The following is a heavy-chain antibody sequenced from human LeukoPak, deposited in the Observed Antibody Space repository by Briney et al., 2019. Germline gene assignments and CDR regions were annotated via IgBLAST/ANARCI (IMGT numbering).Heavy chain of an antibody. CDR3: ATVDYGDYGGVFDY. D-gene: IGHD4-17*01. V-gene: IGHV1-69*13. Sequence: EASVKVSCKASGGTFSSYAISWVRQAPGQGLEWMGGIIPIFGTANYAQKFQGRVTITADESTSTAYMELSSLRSEDTAVYYCATVDYGDYGGVFDYWGQGTLVTVSS. CDR2: IIPIFGTA. J-gene: IGHJ4*02. CDR1: GGTFSSYA.